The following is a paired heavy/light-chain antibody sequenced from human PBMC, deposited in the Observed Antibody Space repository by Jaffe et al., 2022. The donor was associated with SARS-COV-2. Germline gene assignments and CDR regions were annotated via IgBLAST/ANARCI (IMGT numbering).Heavy chain of an antibody. CDR1: GGSISSTSYY. CDR2: ISISGGT. CDR3: ARAHRYYSDSSDSYFDY. J-gene: IGHJ4*02. V-gene: IGHV4-61*02. D-gene: IGHD3-22*01. Sequence: QVQLQESGPGLVKPSQTLSLTCTVSGGSISSTSYYWGWIRQPAGKGLEWIGRISISGGTNYNPSLESRVTMSVDTSKNQFSLKLSSVTAADTAVYYCARAHRYYSDSSDSYFDYWGQGSLVTVSS.
Light chain of an antibody. V-gene: IGLV1-40*01. J-gene: IGLJ3*02. CDR2: GDT. Sequence: QSLLTQPPSVSGAPGQRVTISCTGSSSDIGAGYDVHWYQQLPGTAPKVLIYGDTNRPSGVPDRFSGSKSGTSASLAISGLQAEDEADYYCQSFDISLGGWVFGGGTKLTVL. CDR1: SSDIGAGYD. CDR3: QSFDISLGGWV.